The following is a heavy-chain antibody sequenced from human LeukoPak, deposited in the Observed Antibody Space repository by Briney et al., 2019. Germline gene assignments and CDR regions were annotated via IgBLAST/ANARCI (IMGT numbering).Heavy chain of an antibody. Sequence: GRSLRPSCAPSGFTFSGHWMSWVRQAPGKGLEWVANINQGESDKYYVDSVKGRFTISRKNANNLLYLQMNSLRGEDTAVYYCTRTRSRAEDDWGQGTLVTVSS. CDR3: TRTRSRAEDD. J-gene: IGHJ4*02. CDR2: INQGESDK. V-gene: IGHV3-7*01. CDR1: GFTFSGHW. D-gene: IGHD1-14*01.